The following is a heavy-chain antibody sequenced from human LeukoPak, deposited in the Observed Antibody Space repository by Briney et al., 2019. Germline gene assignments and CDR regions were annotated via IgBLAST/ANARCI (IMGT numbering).Heavy chain of an antibody. J-gene: IGHJ6*03. CDR2: ISGYNGNT. Sequence: WASVKVSCKAFGYTFTSYGISWVRQAPGQGLEWMGWISGYNGNTNYAQKLQGRVSMTTDTSTSTAYMEVRSLRSDDTAVYYCARPTTPILRFLEWLLYDYYYMDVWGKGTTVTVSS. CDR3: ARPTTPILRFLEWLLYDYYYMDV. D-gene: IGHD3-3*01. V-gene: IGHV1-18*01. CDR1: GYTFTSYG.